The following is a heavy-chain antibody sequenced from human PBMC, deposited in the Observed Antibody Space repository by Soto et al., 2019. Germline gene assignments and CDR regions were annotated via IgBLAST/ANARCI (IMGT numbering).Heavy chain of an antibody. CDR2: ISGSGGST. V-gene: IGHV3-23*01. CDR1: RFTFSSYA. J-gene: IGHJ4*02. CDR3: ATGWFGEFLFEY. Sequence: GGSLRLSCAASRFTFSSYAMSWVRQAPGKGLEWVSAISGSGGSTHYADSVKGRFTISRDNSKNTLYLQLNSLRAEDTAVYYCATGWFGEFLFEYWGQGTLVTVSS. D-gene: IGHD3-10*01.